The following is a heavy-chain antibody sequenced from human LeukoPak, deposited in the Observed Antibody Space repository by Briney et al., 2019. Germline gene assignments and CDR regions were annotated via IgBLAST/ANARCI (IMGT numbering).Heavy chain of an antibody. Sequence: PGASVKVSCKGSGYSFINYGSSWVRQAPGQGLEGMGWINAFNGDMNHAQKFQGRVTMTIDTSTRTAYMELRSLTADDTSVYYCARDGSGTWLDPWGQGTLVTVSS. CDR2: INAFNGDM. V-gene: IGHV1-18*01. J-gene: IGHJ5*02. CDR1: GYSFINYG. CDR3: ARDGSGTWLDP. D-gene: IGHD3-10*01.